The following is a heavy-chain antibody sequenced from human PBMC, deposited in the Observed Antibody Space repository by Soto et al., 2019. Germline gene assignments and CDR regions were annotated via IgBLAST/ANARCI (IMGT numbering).Heavy chain of an antibody. J-gene: IGHJ5*02. D-gene: IGHD3-3*01. CDR1: GGSFIGYY. V-gene: IGHV4-34*01. Sequence: QVQLQQWGAGLLKPSETVSLTCAVYGGSFIGYYGTWIRQPPGKGLEWIGEINHSGSTNYNPSLKRRVTKSADTSKNQFPLRLRSVTAADTDVYYCATLGHYDFWSGFRKGNWFDPWGQGSLVTVSS. CDR2: INHSGST. CDR3: ATLGHYDFWSGFRKGNWFDP.